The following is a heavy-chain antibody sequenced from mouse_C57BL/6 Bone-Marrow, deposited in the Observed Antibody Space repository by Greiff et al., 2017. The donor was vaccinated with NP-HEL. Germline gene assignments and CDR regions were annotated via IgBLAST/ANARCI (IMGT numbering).Heavy chain of an antibody. D-gene: IGHD2-12*01. CDR3: TPGSYFSMDF. V-gene: IGHV14-4*01. Sequence: VQLQQSGAELVRPGASVKLSCTASGFNIKDDYMHWVKQRPEQGLEWIGWIDPENGDTEYASKFQGKATITADTSSNTAYLQLSSLTSEDAAVYYCTPGSYFSMDFGGRGNAVTVTA. CDR2: IDPENGDT. CDR1: GFNIKDDY. J-gene: IGHJ4*01.